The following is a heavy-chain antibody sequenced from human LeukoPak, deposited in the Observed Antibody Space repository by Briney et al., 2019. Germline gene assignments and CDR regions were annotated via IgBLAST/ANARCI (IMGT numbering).Heavy chain of an antibody. V-gene: IGHV4-59*11. CDR3: ARFGVDYDMDV. CDR2: IHYSGRP. J-gene: IGHJ6*02. Sequence: PSETLSLACTVSGGSISGHYWTWIRQPPGKGLEWIGQIHYSGRPDYNPSLKSRVTISVDTSKNQLSLKVTSVTGADTAVYYCARFGVDYDMDVWGQGTTVTVSS. D-gene: IGHD3-16*01. CDR1: GGSISGHY.